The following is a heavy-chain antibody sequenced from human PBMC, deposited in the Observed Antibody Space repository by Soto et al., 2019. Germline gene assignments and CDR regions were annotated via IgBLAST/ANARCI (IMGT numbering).Heavy chain of an antibody. Sequence: EVQLLESGGGSVQPGGSLRLSCVASGFTFSSYAMSWVRQAPGKGLEWLSAISSGGDSTYYTDSVKGRFTISRDNSKNTLFLQMSSLRAEDTALYYCAPALFDYYYGMDVWGQGTTVTVSS. CDR2: ISSGGDST. V-gene: IGHV3-23*01. J-gene: IGHJ6*02. D-gene: IGHD2-21*01. CDR3: APALFDYYYGMDV. CDR1: GFTFSSYA.